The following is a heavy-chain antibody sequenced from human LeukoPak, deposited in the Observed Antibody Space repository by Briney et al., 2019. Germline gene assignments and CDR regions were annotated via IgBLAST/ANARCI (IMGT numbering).Heavy chain of an antibody. CDR2: INPSSGST. D-gene: IGHD4/OR15-4a*01. CDR1: GYTFTSYY. CDR3: ARAYGAPHYFDY. J-gene: IGHJ4*02. Sequence: ASVKVSCKASGYTFTSYYMHWVRQAPGQGLEWMGIINPSSGSTNYAQKFQGRVTMTRDTSTSTVYMELSSLRSEDTAVYYCARAYGAPHYFDYWGQGTLVTVSS. V-gene: IGHV1-46*01.